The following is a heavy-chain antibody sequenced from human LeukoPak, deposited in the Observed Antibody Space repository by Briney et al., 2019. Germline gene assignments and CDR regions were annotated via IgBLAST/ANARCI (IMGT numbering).Heavy chain of an antibody. Sequence: PSETLSLTCTVSGGSISSYYWSWIRQPPGKGLEWIGYIYYSGSTYYNPSLKSRVTISVDTSKNQFSLKLSSVTAADTAVYYCARTPFIAAAGINWFDPWGQGTLVTVSS. CDR1: GGSISSYY. CDR2: IYYSGST. D-gene: IGHD6-13*01. V-gene: IGHV4-59*12. J-gene: IGHJ5*02. CDR3: ARTPFIAAAGINWFDP.